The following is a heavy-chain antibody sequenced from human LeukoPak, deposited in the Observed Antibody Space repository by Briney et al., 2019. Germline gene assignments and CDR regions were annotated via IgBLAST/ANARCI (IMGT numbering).Heavy chain of an antibody. CDR3: AREKTEVYYYYMDV. Sequence: GGSLRLSCAASGFTFSSYEMNWVRHAPGKGLVWVSYISSSGSTIYYADSVKGRFTISRDNAKNSLYLQMNSLRAEDTALYYCAREKTEVYYYYMDVWGKGTTVTVSS. CDR1: GFTFSSYE. J-gene: IGHJ6*03. V-gene: IGHV3-48*03. CDR2: ISSSGSTI.